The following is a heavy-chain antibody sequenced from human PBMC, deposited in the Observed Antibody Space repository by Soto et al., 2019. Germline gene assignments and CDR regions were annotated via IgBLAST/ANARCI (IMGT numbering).Heavy chain of an antibody. Sequence: WASVKVSCKASGGTFSSDAISWVRQAPGRGLEWMGGIIPLFGTTNYAQKFRGRVTVTADESTSTVYMEVRSLRFEDTAVYYCARAHGSSWYNWFDPWGQGTLVTVSS. V-gene: IGHV1-69*13. CDR1: GGTFSSDA. D-gene: IGHD6-13*01. CDR2: IIPLFGTT. J-gene: IGHJ5*02. CDR3: ARAHGSSWYNWFDP.